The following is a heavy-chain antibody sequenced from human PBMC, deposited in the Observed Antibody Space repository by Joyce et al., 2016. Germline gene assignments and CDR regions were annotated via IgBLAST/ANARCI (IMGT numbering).Heavy chain of an antibody. V-gene: IGHV3-21*01. CDR1: GFTVSSYS. D-gene: IGHD2-8*01. CDR2: LSSSSSYI. Sequence: EVQLVESGGGLVKPGGSLRLSCAASGFTVSSYSMSWVRQDPGKGLEWVSSLSSSSSYIKYTDSVKGRFTISRDNAKNSLYLQMNSLRVEDTAVYYCARSSYTNGIFDYWGQGTLVTVSS. J-gene: IGHJ4*02. CDR3: ARSSYTNGIFDY.